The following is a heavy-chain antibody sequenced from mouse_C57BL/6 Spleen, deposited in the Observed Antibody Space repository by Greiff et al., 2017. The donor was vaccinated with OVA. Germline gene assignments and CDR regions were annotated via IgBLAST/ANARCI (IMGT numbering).Heavy chain of an antibody. V-gene: IGHV1-55*01. Sequence: QVQLQQPGAELVKPGASVKMSCKASGYTFTSYWITWVKQRPGQGLEWIGDIYPGSGSTNYNEKFKSKATLTVDTSSSTAYMQLSSLTSEDSAVYYCARAPAYYYGSSPWFAYWGQGTLVTVSA. CDR3: ARAPAYYYGSSPWFAY. D-gene: IGHD1-1*01. CDR2: IYPGSGST. J-gene: IGHJ3*01. CDR1: GYTFTSYW.